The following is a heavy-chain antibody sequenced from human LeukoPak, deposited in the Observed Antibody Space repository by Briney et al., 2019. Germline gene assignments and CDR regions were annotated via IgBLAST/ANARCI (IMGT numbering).Heavy chain of an antibody. CDR3: ARGDIEYSSSIIPTDY. CDR1: GYTFTSYD. Sequence: ASVKVSCKASGYTFTSYDISWVRQAPGQGLEWMGWISAYNGNTNYAQKLQGRVTMTTDTSTSTAYMEQRSLRSDDTAVYYCARGDIEYSSSIIPTDYWGQGTLVTVSS. D-gene: IGHD6-6*01. CDR2: ISAYNGNT. J-gene: IGHJ4*02. V-gene: IGHV1-18*01.